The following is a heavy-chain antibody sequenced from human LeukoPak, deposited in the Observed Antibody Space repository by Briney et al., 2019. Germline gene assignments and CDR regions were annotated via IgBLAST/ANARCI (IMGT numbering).Heavy chain of an antibody. D-gene: IGHD3-10*01. J-gene: IGHJ4*02. CDR1: GYSLTGLS. CDR2: FDPDDGKK. CDR3: ATLLWYGAG. Sequence: ASVKVSCTVSGYSLTGLSLHWVRQAPGKGLEWMGGFDPDDGKKIYAQKFQGRLTMTDDTSTDTSYMDLSRLTSDDTAVYFCATLLWYGAGWGQGTLVTVSS. V-gene: IGHV1-24*01.